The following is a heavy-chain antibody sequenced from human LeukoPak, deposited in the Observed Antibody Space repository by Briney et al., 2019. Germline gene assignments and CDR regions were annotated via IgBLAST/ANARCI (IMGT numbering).Heavy chain of an antibody. CDR1: GYTFTSYY. CDR2: INPSGGST. J-gene: IGHJ4*02. D-gene: IGHD1-26*01. V-gene: IGHV1-46*01. Sequence: ASVKVSCKASGYTFTSYYMHWVRQAPGQGLEWMGIINPSGGSTSYAQKFQGRGTMTRDTSTSTVYMELSSLRSEDTAVYSCARGDRWELLDYWGQGTLVTVSS. CDR3: ARGDRWELLDY.